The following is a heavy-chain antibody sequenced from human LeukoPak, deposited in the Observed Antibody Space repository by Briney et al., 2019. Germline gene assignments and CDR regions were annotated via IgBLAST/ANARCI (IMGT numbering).Heavy chain of an antibody. V-gene: IGHV4-61*01. Sequence: SETLSLTCTVSGGSVSSGNYYWSWIRQPPGKGLEWIGYIYYSGSTNYNPSLKSRVTMSVNTSKNQFSLKLTSVTAADTAVYYCARRSGYSPNWFDPWGQGTLVTVSS. J-gene: IGHJ5*02. D-gene: IGHD3-3*01. CDR1: GGSVSSGNYY. CDR3: ARRSGYSPNWFDP. CDR2: IYYSGST.